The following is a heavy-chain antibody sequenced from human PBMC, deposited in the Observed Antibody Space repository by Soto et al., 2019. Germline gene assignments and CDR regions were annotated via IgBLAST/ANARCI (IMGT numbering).Heavy chain of an antibody. J-gene: IGHJ4*02. D-gene: IGHD1-26*01. Sequence: SVKVSCKASGGTFSSYAISWVRQAPGQGPEWMGGIIPIFGTANYAQKFQGRVTITADESTSTAYMELSSLRSEDTAVYYCARDSGSYYGVSNYWGQGTLVTVSS. CDR1: GGTFSSYA. V-gene: IGHV1-69*13. CDR3: ARDSGSYYGVSNY. CDR2: IIPIFGTA.